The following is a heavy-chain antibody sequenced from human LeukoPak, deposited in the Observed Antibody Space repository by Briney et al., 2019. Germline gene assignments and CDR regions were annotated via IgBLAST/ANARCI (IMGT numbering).Heavy chain of an antibody. CDR2: ISAYNGNT. CDR1: GYTFTSYG. CDR3: SKDPQVRWGSSSGYYYGMDV. J-gene: IGHJ6*02. V-gene: IGHV1-18*01. Sequence: GASVKVSCKASGYTFTSYGISWVRQAPGQGLEWMVWISAYNGNTNYAQKLQGRVSMTTDTSTSTAYKELRSLRSDDTAVYYLSKDPQVRWGSSSGYYYGMDVWGEGTTVT. D-gene: IGHD3-16*01.